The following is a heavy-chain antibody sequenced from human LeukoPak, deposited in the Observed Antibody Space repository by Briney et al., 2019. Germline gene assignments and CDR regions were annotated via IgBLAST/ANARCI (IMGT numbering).Heavy chain of an antibody. V-gene: IGHV3-30*18. CDR2: ISNDGSNR. D-gene: IGHD4-17*01. J-gene: IGHJ4*02. Sequence: SGGSLRLSCAASGFTFSTYGMHWVRQALGKGLEWVAVISNDGSNRYYVDSVKGRFTISRDNSKNTLYLQMNSLRAEDTAVYHCSKDPTTVTPVDDYWGQGTLVTVSS. CDR3: SKDPTTVTPVDDY. CDR1: GFTFSTYG.